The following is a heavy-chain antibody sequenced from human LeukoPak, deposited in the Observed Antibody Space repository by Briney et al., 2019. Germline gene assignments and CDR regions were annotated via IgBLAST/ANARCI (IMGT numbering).Heavy chain of an antibody. V-gene: IGHV1-18*01. D-gene: IGHD4-23*01. CDR1: GYTFTSYG. Sequence: ASVKVSCKASGYTFTSYGIGWVRQAPGQGLEWMGWISAYNGHTNYAQKLQGRVTMTTDTSTSTAYMELRSLSSDDTAVYYCARGGYGGNPGDYYYYMDVWGKGTTVTVSS. J-gene: IGHJ6*03. CDR2: ISAYNGHT. CDR3: ARGGYGGNPGDYYYYMDV.